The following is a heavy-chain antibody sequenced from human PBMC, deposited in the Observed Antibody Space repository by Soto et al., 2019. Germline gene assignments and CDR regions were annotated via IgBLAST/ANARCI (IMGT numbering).Heavy chain of an antibody. CDR1: GGTFSSYA. Sequence: SVKVSCKASGGTFSSYAISWVRQAPGQGLEWMGGIIPIFGTANYAQKFQGRVTITADESTSTAYMELSSLRSEDTAVYYCEYRTMTRAYGTDVWGQGITVPVSS. J-gene: IGHJ6*02. V-gene: IGHV1-69*13. CDR3: EYRTMTRAYGTDV. D-gene: IGHD3-22*01. CDR2: IIPIFGTA.